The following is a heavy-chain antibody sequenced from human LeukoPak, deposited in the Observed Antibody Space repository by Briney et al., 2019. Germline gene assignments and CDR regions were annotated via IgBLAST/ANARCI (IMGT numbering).Heavy chain of an antibody. V-gene: IGHV3-48*03. Sequence: PGGSLRLSCAASGFTLSSYEMNWVRQAPGKGLEWVSYISSSGSSIYYADSVKGRFIISRDNAKNSLYLQMNSLRAEDTAVYYCATATARLVDYWGQGTLVNVAS. CDR2: ISSSGSSI. CDR1: GFTLSSYE. D-gene: IGHD4-17*01. CDR3: ATATARLVDY. J-gene: IGHJ4*02.